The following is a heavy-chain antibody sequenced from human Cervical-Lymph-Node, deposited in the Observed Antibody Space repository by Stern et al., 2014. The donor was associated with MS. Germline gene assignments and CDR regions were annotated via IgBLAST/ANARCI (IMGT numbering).Heavy chain of an antibody. CDR2: IDWDDDK. V-gene: IGHV2-70*04. Sequence: ESGPALVKPTQTLTLTCTFSGFSLSTSGMRVSWIRQPPGKALEWLERIDWDDDKFYSTSLKTRLTISKDTSKNQVVLTMTNMDPVDTATYYCARSPPYYEFWNDYYYFDYWGQGTLVAVSS. D-gene: IGHD3-3*01. CDR1: GFSLSTSGMR. CDR3: ARSPPYYEFWNDYYYFDY. J-gene: IGHJ4*02.